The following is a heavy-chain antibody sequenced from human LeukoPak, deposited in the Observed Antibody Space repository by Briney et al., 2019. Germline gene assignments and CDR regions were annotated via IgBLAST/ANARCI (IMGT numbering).Heavy chain of an antibody. CDR2: IYYSGST. Sequence: PSETPSLTCTVSGGSISSYYWSWIRQPPGKGQEWIGYIYYSGSTNYNPSLKSRVTISVDTSKIQFFLKLSSVTAADTAVYYCASGKGALYYYYYMDVWGKGTTVTVSS. CDR3: ASGKGALYYYYYMDV. D-gene: IGHD1-26*01. V-gene: IGHV4-59*01. J-gene: IGHJ6*03. CDR1: GGSISSYY.